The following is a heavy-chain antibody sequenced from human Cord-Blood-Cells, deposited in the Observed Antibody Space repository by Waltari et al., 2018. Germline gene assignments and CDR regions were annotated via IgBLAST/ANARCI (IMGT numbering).Heavy chain of an antibody. CDR3: ARVRGEGDAFDI. CDR2: INPNSGGT. Sequence: QVQLVQSGAEVKTPGASVKVSCKASGYTFTGHSLHWVRQAPGQGLEWMGWINPNSGGTNYAQKFQGWVTMTSDTSISTAYMELSRLRSDDTAVYYCARVRGEGDAFDIWGQGTMVTVSS. CDR1: GYTFTGHS. D-gene: IGHD3-10*01. V-gene: IGHV1-2*04. J-gene: IGHJ3*02.